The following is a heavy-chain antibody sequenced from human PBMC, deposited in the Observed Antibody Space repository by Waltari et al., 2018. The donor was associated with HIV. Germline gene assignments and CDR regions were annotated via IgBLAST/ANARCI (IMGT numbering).Heavy chain of an antibody. Sequence: EVQLVESGGGLVQPGGSLRLSCAASGFTFSRYWMHWVRHAPGKGLVGVSRINRDGSNTDDAEAGSGRSTISRDKARNTLYLEMKSRRAEDTAVYYWARGLSLGDRYRIDYFHYWGQGALVTVSS. J-gene: IGHJ4*02. V-gene: IGHV3-74*01. CDR3: ARGLSLGDRYRIDYFHY. CDR2: INRDGSNT. CDR1: GFTFSRYW. D-gene: IGHD4-17*01.